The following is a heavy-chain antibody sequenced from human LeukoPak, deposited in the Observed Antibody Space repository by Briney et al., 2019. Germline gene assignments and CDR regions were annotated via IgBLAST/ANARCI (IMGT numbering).Heavy chain of an antibody. Sequence: ASVKVSCKASGYTFTGYYMHWVRQAPGQGLEWMGWINPNSGGTNHAQKFQGRVTMTRDTSISTAYMELSRLRSDDTAVYYCARDLDSNGGAASDYWGQGTLVTVSS. CDR3: ARDLDSNGGAASDY. CDR2: INPNSGGT. D-gene: IGHD4-11*01. CDR1: GYTFTGYY. J-gene: IGHJ4*02. V-gene: IGHV1-2*02.